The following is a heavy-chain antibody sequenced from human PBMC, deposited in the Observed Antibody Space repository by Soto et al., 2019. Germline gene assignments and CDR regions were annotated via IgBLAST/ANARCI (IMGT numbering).Heavy chain of an antibody. D-gene: IGHD3-10*01. V-gene: IGHV1-2*04. Sequence: GASVKVSCKASGYTFTGYYMHWVRQAPGQGLEWMGWINPNSGGTNYAQKFQGWVTMTRDTSISTAYMELSRLRSDDTAVYYCARGITMVRGVLLDAFDIWGQGTMVTV. CDR3: ARGITMVRGVLLDAFDI. J-gene: IGHJ3*02. CDR2: INPNSGGT. CDR1: GYTFTGYY.